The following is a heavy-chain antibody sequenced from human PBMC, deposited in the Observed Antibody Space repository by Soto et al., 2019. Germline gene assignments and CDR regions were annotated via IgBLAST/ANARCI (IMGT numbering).Heavy chain of an antibody. CDR1: GGYISSYY. CDR3: ARAVPAITMIVVVIDAFDI. D-gene: IGHD3-22*01. J-gene: IGHJ3*02. CDR2: IYYSGST. Sequence: SETLSLPCTVSGGYISSYYRSWIRQPPGKGLELIEYIYYSGSTNYNPSLKSRVTISVDTSKNQFSLKLSSVTAADTAVYYCARAVPAITMIVVVIDAFDIWGHGTMVTV. V-gene: IGHV4-59*01.